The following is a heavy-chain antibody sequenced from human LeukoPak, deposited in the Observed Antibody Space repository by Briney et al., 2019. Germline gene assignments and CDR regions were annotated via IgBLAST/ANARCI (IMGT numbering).Heavy chain of an antibody. V-gene: IGHV4-34*01. CDR1: GGSFSGYY. CDR3: ARIGLPAATHGTVDAFDI. J-gene: IGHJ3*02. D-gene: IGHD2-2*01. Sequence: SETLSLTCAVYGGSFSGYYWSWIRQPPGKGLEWIGSIYYSGSTYYNPSLKSRVTISVDTSKNQFSLKLSSVTAADTAVYYCARIGLPAATHGTVDAFDIWGQGTMVTVSS. CDR2: IYYSGST.